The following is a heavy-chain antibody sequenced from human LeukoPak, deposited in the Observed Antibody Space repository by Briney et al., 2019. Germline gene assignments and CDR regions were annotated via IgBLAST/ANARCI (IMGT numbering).Heavy chain of an antibody. D-gene: IGHD3-3*01. CDR3: ARGGQGVDFWSGYYPLDY. J-gene: IGHJ4*02. Sequence: SETLSLTCIGCRGSISSYYWSWIRQPPGKGLEWIGYIYYSGSTYYNPSLKSRVTISVDTSKNQFSLKLSSVTAADTAVYYCARGGQGVDFWSGYYPLDYWGQGTLVTVSS. CDR1: RGSISSYY. V-gene: IGHV4-59*01. CDR2: IYYSGST.